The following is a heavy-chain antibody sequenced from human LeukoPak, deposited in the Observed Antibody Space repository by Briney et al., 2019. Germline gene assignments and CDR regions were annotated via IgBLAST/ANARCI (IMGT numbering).Heavy chain of an antibody. D-gene: IGHD1-26*01. V-gene: IGHV4-59*01. CDR1: SDSISGYY. J-gene: IGHJ4*02. Sequence: SETLSLTCAVSSDSISGYYWSWIRHPAGEGLEWIGYIYYSGSTKYNPSLKSRVTISVDTSKNQFSLRLSPVTAADTAVYYCAREKYGGSNDYWGQGTLLTVPS. CDR2: IYYSGST. CDR3: AREKYGGSNDY.